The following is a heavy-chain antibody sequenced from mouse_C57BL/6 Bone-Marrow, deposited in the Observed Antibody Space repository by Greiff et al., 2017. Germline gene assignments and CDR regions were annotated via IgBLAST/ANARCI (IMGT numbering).Heavy chain of an antibody. V-gene: IGHV1-59*01. CDR2: IDPSDSYT. D-gene: IGHD1-1*01. J-gene: IGHJ2*01. CDR3: AREDGSSPFDY. Sequence: VQLQQPGAELVRPGTSVKLSCKASGYTFTSYWMHWVKQRPGQGLEWIGVIDPSDSYTYYNQKFKGKATLTVDTSSSTAYMQLSSLTSEDSAVYYCAREDGSSPFDYWGQGTTLTVSS. CDR1: GYTFTSYW.